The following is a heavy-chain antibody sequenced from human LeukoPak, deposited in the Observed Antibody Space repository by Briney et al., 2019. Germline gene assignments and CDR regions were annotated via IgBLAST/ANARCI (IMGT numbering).Heavy chain of an antibody. J-gene: IGHJ6*02. CDR3: AREAPSMIVTTYYYGMDV. CDR1: GFTFSSYG. Sequence: PGGSLRLSCAASGFTFSSYGMHWVRQAPGKGLEWVAVISYDGSNKYYADSVKGRFTISRDNSKNTLYLQMNSLRAEDTAVYYCAREAPSMIVTTYYYGMDVWGQGTTVTVSS. CDR2: ISYDGSNK. D-gene: IGHD3-22*01. V-gene: IGHV3-30*03.